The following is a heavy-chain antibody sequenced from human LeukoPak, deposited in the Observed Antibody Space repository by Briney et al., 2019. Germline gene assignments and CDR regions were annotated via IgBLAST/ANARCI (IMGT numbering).Heavy chain of an antibody. D-gene: IGHD3-22*01. CDR3: ARDPRIKDHSSGYDDY. V-gene: IGHV1-69*04. Sequence: SVKVSCKASGGTFSSYTISWVRQAPGQGPEWMGRIIPILGIANYAQKFQGRVTITADKSTSTAYMELSSLRSGDTAVYYCARDPRIKDHSSGYDDYWGQGTLVTVSS. CDR2: IIPILGIA. J-gene: IGHJ4*02. CDR1: GGTFSSYT.